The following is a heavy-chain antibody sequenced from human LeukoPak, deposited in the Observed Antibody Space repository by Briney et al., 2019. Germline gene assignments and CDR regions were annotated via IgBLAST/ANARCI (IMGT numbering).Heavy chain of an antibody. D-gene: IGHD4-23*01. CDR3: ARGAVGYYYYYYMDV. CDR2: IYTSGST. V-gene: IGHV4-61*02. CDR1: GGSISSGSYY. Sequence: SETLSLTCTVSGGSISSGSYYWSWIRQPAGKGLEWIGRIYTSGSTNYNPSLKSRVTISVDTSKNQFSLKLSSVTAADTAVYYCARGAVGYYYYYYMDVWGKGTTVTVSS. J-gene: IGHJ6*03.